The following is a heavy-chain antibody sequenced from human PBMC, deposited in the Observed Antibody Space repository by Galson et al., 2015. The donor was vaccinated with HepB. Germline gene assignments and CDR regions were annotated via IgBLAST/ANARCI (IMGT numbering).Heavy chain of an antibody. CDR3: ARLRASGYSYGYGFDN. D-gene: IGHD5-18*01. CDR2: INVGKDNT. CDR1: GYTFTSYT. J-gene: IGHJ4*02. V-gene: IGHV1-3*01. Sequence: SVKVSCKASGYTFTSYTIHWVRQAPGQRLEWMGWINVGKDNTEYSQKFQGRVTITTDTSASTAYMELSSLRSEDTAVYYCARLRASGYSYGYGFDNWGQGTLVTVSS.